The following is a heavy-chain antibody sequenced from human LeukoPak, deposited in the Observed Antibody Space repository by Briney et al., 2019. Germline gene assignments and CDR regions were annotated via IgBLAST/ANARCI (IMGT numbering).Heavy chain of an antibody. J-gene: IGHJ4*02. CDR3: ARVENWGPAAYSDY. V-gene: IGHV4-34*01. Sequence: SETLSLTCAVYGGSFSGYYWSWIRQPPGKGLEWIGEINHSGSTNYNPSLKSRVTISVDTSKNQFSLKLSSVTAADTAVYYCARVENWGPAAYSDYWGQGTLATVSS. CDR2: INHSGST. D-gene: IGHD7-27*01. CDR1: GGSFSGYY.